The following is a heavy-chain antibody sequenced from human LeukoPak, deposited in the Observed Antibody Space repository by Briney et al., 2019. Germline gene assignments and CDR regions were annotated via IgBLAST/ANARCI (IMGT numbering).Heavy chain of an antibody. CDR1: GGSISNNNYY. CDR2: IYYSGTT. J-gene: IGHJ6*03. CDR3: GGGNFYYMDV. Sequence: SETLSLTCTLSGGSISNNNYYWGWIRQPPGKGLEWIGTIYYSGTTYYGPSLKSRVTIYVDTSKNQFSLRVNSVTAADTAVYYCGGGNFYYMDVWGKGTPVTVSS. V-gene: IGHV4-39*01. D-gene: IGHD2-15*01.